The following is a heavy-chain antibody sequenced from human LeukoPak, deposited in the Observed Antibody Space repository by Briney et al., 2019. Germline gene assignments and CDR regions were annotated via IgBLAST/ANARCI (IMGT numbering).Heavy chain of an antibody. CDR3: ARARGSSYSTVDY. CDR2: IIPMFGIA. V-gene: IGHV1-69*13. Sequence: SVKVSCKASGGTFSSYALSWVRQAPGQGLEWMGGIIPMFGIANYAQKFQGRVTITADESTSTAYMELSSLRSEDTAIYYCARARGSSYSTVDYWGQGTLVTVSS. D-gene: IGHD2-15*01. CDR1: GGTFSSYA. J-gene: IGHJ4*02.